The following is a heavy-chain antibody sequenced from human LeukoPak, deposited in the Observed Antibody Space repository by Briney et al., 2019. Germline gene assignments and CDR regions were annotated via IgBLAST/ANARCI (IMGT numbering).Heavy chain of an antibody. V-gene: IGHV3-30*18. CDR2: MSYDGSYK. D-gene: IGHD6-13*01. CDR1: GFTFSTYG. J-gene: IGHJ6*02. Sequence: PGTSLRLSCAASGFTFSTYGMHWVRQAPGKGLEWVAVMSYDGSYKQYADSVKGRFTVSRDNSEKTLYLQMNSLRAEDTAVYYCAKYSSSSNYYYGMDVWGQGTTVTVSS. CDR3: AKYSSSSNYYYGMDV.